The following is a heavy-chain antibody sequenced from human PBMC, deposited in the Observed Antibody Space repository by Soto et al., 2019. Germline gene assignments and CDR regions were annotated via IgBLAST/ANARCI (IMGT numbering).Heavy chain of an antibody. CDR1: GFTFSSYW. V-gene: IGHV3-74*01. Sequence: GGSLRLSCAASGFTFSSYWMHWVRQAPGKGLVWVSRINSDGSSTSYADSVKGRFTISRDNAKNTLYLQMNSLRAEDTAVYYCAPTNSRAAIVYWGQGTLVTVSS. CDR2: INSDGSST. D-gene: IGHD2-2*02. J-gene: IGHJ4*02. CDR3: APTNSRAAIVY.